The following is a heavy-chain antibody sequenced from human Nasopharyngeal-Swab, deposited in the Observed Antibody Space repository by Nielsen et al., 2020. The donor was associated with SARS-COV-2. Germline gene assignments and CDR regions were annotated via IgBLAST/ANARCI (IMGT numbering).Heavy chain of an antibody. V-gene: IGHV3-9*01. Sequence: GGSLRLSCVASGFTFDDYAIHWVRQRPGKGLEWVSGLASNLDSIGYADSVVGRFTISRDNSKNTVFLQMNSVRADDTAVYYCAKYYSTSRSHHHPWGQGTLVTVSS. CDR1: GFTFDDYA. J-gene: IGHJ5*02. CDR3: AKYYSTSRSHHHP. D-gene: IGHD2/OR15-2a*01. CDR2: LASNLDSI.